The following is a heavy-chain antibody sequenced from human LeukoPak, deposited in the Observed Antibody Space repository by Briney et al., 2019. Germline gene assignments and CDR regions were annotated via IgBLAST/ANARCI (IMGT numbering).Heavy chain of an antibody. CDR3: ASSNNDFWSGYYGNFDY. D-gene: IGHD3-3*01. CDR1: GFTFSSYW. Sequence: GGSLRLSCAASGFTFSSYWMSWVRQAPGKGLEWVANIKQDGGEKSYVESVKGRFTISRDNAKNSLYLQMNSLRAEDTAVYYCASSNNDFWSGYYGNFDYWGQGTLVTVSS. V-gene: IGHV3-7*01. J-gene: IGHJ4*02. CDR2: IKQDGGEK.